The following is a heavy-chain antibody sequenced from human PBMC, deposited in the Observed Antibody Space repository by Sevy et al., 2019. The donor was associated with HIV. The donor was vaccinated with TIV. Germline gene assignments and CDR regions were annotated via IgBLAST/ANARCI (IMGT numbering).Heavy chain of an antibody. CDR3: TTGEAVAFFDY. V-gene: IGHV3-15*01. Sequence: GGSLRLSCAASGFTFSNAWMSWVRQAPGKGLEWVGRIKSKTDGGTTDYAAPVKGRFTSSRDDSKNTLYLQMNSLKTEDTAVYYCTTGEAVAFFDYWGQGTLVTVSS. D-gene: IGHD6-19*01. CDR2: IKSKTDGGTT. J-gene: IGHJ4*02. CDR1: GFTFSNAW.